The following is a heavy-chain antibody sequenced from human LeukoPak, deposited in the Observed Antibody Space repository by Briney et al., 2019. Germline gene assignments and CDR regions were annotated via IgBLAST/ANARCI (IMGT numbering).Heavy chain of an antibody. V-gene: IGHV3-49*04. Sequence: GGSLRLSCTASGFTFGDYAMSWVRQAPGKGLEWVGFIRSKAYGGTTEYAASVKGRFTISRDDSKSIAYLQMNSLKTEDTAVYYCTGALGYCSGGSCYYYYGMDVWGKGTTVTVSS. CDR2: IRSKAYGGTT. D-gene: IGHD2-15*01. J-gene: IGHJ6*04. CDR3: TGALGYCSGGSCYYYYGMDV. CDR1: GFTFGDYA.